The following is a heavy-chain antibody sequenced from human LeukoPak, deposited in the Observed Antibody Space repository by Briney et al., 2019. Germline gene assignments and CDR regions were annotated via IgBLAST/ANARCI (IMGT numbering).Heavy chain of an antibody. V-gene: IGHV4-61*01. CDR3: ARDQGSDIVATIDYYGMDV. CDR2: IYYSGST. J-gene: IGHJ6*02. D-gene: IGHD5-12*01. Sequence: SETLSLTCTVSGVSVSSGSYYWSWIRQPPGKGLEWIGYIYYSGSTNYNPSLKSRVTISVDTSKNQFSLKLSSVTAADTAVYYCARDQGSDIVATIDYYGMDVWGQGTTVTVSS. CDR1: GVSVSSGSYY.